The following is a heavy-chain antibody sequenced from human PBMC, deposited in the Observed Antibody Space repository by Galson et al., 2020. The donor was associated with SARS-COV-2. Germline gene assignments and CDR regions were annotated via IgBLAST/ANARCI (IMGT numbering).Heavy chain of an antibody. CDR2: MYYGGRS. CDR1: GYSITSSF. CDR3: GRDPIVGRDGSYIDY. D-gene: IGHD1-1*01. J-gene: IGHJ4*02. V-gene: IGHV4-38-2*02. Sequence: SETLSLTCTVSGYSITSSFWAWIRQSPGKGLEWIGNMYYGGRSYYNPSLKSRVTMSLDTSKNQFSLRLKSVTAADTGVYFCGRDPIVGRDGSYIDYWGQGILVTVSS.